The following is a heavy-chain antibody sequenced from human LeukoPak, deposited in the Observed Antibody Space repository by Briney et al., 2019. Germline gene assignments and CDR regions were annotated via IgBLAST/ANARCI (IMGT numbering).Heavy chain of an antibody. CDR1: GFTFSSYG. Sequence: GRSLRLSCAASGFTFSSYGMHWVRQAPGKGLEWVAVISYDGSNEYYADSVKGRFTISRDNSKNTLYLQMNSLRAEDTAVYYCAKSSQPYCGGDCYSQHWGQGTLVTVSS. V-gene: IGHV3-30*18. CDR2: ISYDGSNE. J-gene: IGHJ1*01. CDR3: AKSSQPYCGGDCYSQH. D-gene: IGHD2-21*02.